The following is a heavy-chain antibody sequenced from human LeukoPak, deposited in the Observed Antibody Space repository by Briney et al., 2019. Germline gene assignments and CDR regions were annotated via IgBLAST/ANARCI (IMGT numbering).Heavy chain of an antibody. Sequence: GGSLRLSCAASGFTVSSNYMSWVRQAPGKGLEWVSVIYSGGSTYYADSVKGRSTISRDNSKNTLYLQMNSLRAEDTAVYYCARAYYGVPSFDYWGQGTLVTVSS. CDR3: ARAYYGVPSFDY. D-gene: IGHD4-17*01. CDR1: GFTVSSNY. CDR2: IYSGGST. J-gene: IGHJ4*02. V-gene: IGHV3-66*01.